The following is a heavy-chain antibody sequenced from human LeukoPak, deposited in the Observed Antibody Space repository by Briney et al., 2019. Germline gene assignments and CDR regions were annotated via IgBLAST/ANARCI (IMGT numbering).Heavy chain of an antibody. CDR2: IWYAGSNE. CDR1: GFXFTSYA. Sequence: PGGSLRLSCAASGFXFTSYAIHWVRQAPGKGLEWVAVIWYAGSNEYYAGSVQGRFTISRDNSRNTLYLQMNSLRAEDTAVYYCARGSSGYYYVHDYWGQGTLVSVSS. D-gene: IGHD3-22*01. CDR3: ARGSSGYYYVHDY. J-gene: IGHJ4*02. V-gene: IGHV3-33*08.